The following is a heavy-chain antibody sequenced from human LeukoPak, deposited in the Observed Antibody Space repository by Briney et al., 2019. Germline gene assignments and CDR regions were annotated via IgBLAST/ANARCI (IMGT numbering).Heavy chain of an antibody. CDR2: ISGSGGST. J-gene: IGHJ4*02. CDR3: AKEGGAAAVAGLFDY. CDR1: GSTFSSYA. V-gene: IGHV3-23*01. D-gene: IGHD6-19*01. Sequence: GGSLRLSCAASGSTFSSYAMSWGRQAPGKGLEWVSAISGSGGSTYYADSVKGRFTISRDNSKNTVYLQVNSLRAKDTAVYYCAKEGGAAAVAGLFDYWGQGTLVTVSS.